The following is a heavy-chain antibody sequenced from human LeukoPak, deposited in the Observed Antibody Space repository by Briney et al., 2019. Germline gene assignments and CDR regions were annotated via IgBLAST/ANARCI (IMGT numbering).Heavy chain of an antibody. CDR2: IYYSGST. J-gene: IGHJ4*02. CDR3: ARLLGPNSRIAAAGTGDY. Sequence: SETLSLTCTVSGGSISSSSYYWGWIRQPPGKGLEWIGSIYYSGSTYYNPSLKSRVTISVDTSKNQFPLKLSSVTAADTAVYYCARLLGPNSRIAAAGTGDYWGQGTLVTVSS. CDR1: GGSISSSSYY. D-gene: IGHD6-13*01. V-gene: IGHV4-39*01.